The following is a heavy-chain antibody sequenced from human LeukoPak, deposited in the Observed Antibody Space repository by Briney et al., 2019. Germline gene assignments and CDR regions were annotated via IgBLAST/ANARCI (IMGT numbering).Heavy chain of an antibody. D-gene: IGHD5-12*01. CDR1: GFTFSSYS. J-gene: IGHJ4*02. Sequence: GGSLRLSCAASGFTFSSYSMNWVRQAPGKGLEWVAVISYDGSNKYYADSVKGRFTISRDNSKNTLYLQMNSLRAEDTAVYYCARDIVATILHYFDYWGQGTLVTVSS. CDR3: ARDIVATILHYFDY. CDR2: ISYDGSNK. V-gene: IGHV3-30*03.